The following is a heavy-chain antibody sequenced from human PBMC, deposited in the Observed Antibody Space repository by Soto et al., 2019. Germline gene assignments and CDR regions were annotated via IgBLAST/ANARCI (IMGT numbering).Heavy chain of an antibody. V-gene: IGHV5-51*01. J-gene: IGHJ6*03. D-gene: IGHD3-10*01. CDR2: IYPGDSDT. CDR3: ARSDPFGESPRHYCMDV. CDR1: GYSFTSYW. Sequence: GEALKISCKGSGYSFTSYWIGWVRQMPGKGLEWMGIIYPGDSDTRYSPSFQGQVTISADKSISTAYLQWSSLKASDTAMYYCARSDPFGESPRHYCMDVWGKGTTVTVSS.